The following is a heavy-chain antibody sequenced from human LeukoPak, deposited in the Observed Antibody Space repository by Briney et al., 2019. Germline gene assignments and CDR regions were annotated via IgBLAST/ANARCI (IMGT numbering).Heavy chain of an antibody. D-gene: IGHD3-22*01. V-gene: IGHV4-31*03. J-gene: IGHJ4*02. Sequence: PSQTPSLTCTVSGGSISSGGYYWSWIRQHPGKGLEWIGYIYYSGSTYYNPSLKSRVTISVDTSKNQFSLKLSSVTAADTAVYYCARGYYDSSGYYYHVAFDYWGQGTLVTVSP. CDR1: GGSISSGGYY. CDR2: IYYSGST. CDR3: ARGYYDSSGYYYHVAFDY.